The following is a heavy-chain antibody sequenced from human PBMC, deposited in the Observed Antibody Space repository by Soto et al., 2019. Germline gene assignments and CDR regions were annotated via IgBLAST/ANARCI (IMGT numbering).Heavy chain of an antibody. J-gene: IGHJ4*02. CDR2: ISYDGNEK. CDR1: GFTFSYYA. D-gene: IGHD3-16*01. CDR3: ARDHSGGGTFDY. V-gene: IGHV3-30-3*01. Sequence: PGGSLRLSCAASGFTFSYYAMHWVRQAPGRGLEWVAVISYDGNEKYYADSVKGRFTISRDNPKNTLYVQMNSLRAEDTAVYYCARDHSGGGTFDYWGRGILVTVSS.